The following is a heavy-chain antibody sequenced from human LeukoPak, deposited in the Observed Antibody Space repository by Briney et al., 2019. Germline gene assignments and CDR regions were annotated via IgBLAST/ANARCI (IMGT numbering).Heavy chain of an antibody. Sequence: SETLSLTCAVYGGSFSGYYWSWIRQPPGKGLEWIGEINHSGSTNYNPSLKSRVTISVDTSKNQFSLKLSSVTAADTAVYYCARDTGNKYYDFWSGYYTRPFDYWGQGTLVTVSS. CDR2: INHSGST. J-gene: IGHJ4*02. CDR1: GGSFSGYY. D-gene: IGHD3-3*01. V-gene: IGHV4-34*01. CDR3: ARDTGNKYYDFWSGYYTRPFDY.